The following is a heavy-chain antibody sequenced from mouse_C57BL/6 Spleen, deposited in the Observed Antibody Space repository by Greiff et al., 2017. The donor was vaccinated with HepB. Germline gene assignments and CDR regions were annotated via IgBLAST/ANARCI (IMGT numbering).Heavy chain of an antibody. CDR1: GYTFTSYW. CDR2: IHPNSGST. J-gene: IGHJ1*03. D-gene: IGHD1-1*01. CDR3: ARRGFYYGSSWYFDV. Sequence: QVQLPQPGAELVKPGASVKLSCKASGYTFTSYWMHWVKQRPGQGLEWIGMIHPNSGSTNYNEKFKSKATLTVDKSSSTAYMQLSSLTSEDSAVYYCARRGFYYGSSWYFDVWGTGTTVTVSS. V-gene: IGHV1-64*01.